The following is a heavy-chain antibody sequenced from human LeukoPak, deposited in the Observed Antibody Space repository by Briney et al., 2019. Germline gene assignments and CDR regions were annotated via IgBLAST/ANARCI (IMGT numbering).Heavy chain of an antibody. CDR1: GFTFSSYG. D-gene: IGHD1-26*01. J-gene: IGHJ4*02. V-gene: IGHV3-30*02. Sequence: GGSLRLSCATSGFTFSSYGMHWVRQAPGKGLEWVAFIRYDGRDKYYADSVKGRFTISRDNSKNTAYLQMNSLRAEDTAVYYCAKDPRRGRTPVGPDYWGQGTLVTVSS. CDR2: IRYDGRDK. CDR3: AKDPRRGRTPVGPDY.